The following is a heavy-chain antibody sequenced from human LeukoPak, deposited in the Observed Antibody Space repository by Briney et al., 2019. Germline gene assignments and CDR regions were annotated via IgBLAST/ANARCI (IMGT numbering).Heavy chain of an antibody. Sequence: ASLTVSCKASGYTFTHFYIHWVRQAPGQGLEWLGWIYPNNGDTDYAQKLQGRVTMTRDTSMDTAYMQVTGLRYDDTAVYYCAVPHYYDSSGPDAFDIWGQGTMVTVSS. CDR3: AVPHYYDSSGPDAFDI. V-gene: IGHV1-2*02. CDR2: IYPNNGDT. J-gene: IGHJ3*02. D-gene: IGHD3-22*01. CDR1: GYTFTHFY.